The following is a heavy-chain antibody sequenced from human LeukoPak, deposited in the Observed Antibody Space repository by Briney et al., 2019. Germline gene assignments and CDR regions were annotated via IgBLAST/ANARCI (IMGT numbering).Heavy chain of an antibody. J-gene: IGHJ4*02. CDR1: GFTFSNYA. D-gene: IGHD1-26*01. CDR2: ISTTGDNT. Sequence: GGSLRLPCAASGFTFSNYAMHWVRQAPGKGLEYVSAISTTGDNTYYANSVKGRFTISRDNSKNTLYLQMASLRGEDTAVYYCARAPREGFSGSYHDYWGQGTLVTVSS. V-gene: IGHV3-64*01. CDR3: ARAPREGFSGSYHDY.